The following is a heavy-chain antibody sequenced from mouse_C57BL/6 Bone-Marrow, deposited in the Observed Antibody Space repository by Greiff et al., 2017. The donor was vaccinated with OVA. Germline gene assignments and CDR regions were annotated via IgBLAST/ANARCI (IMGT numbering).Heavy chain of an antibody. CDR3: ARNYDGYHVYWYFDV. D-gene: IGHD2-3*01. CDR2: IYPGDGDT. J-gene: IGHJ1*03. V-gene: IGHV1-82*01. CDR1: GYAFSSSW. Sequence: QVQLQQSGPELVKPGASVKISCKASGYAFSSSWMNWVKQRPGKGLEWIGRIYPGDGDTNYNGKFKGKATLTADKSSSTAYMQLSSLTSEDSAVYFCARNYDGYHVYWYFDVWGTGTTVTVSS.